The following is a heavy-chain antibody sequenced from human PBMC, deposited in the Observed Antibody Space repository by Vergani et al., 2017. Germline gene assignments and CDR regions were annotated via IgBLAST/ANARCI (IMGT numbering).Heavy chain of an antibody. Sequence: QVQLQQWGAGLLKPSETLSLTCAVYGGSFSGYYWSWIRQPPGKGLEWIGEINHSGSTNYNPSLKSRVTISVDTSKNQFPLKLSSVTAAVTAVYYCARVITQWLVRAFDIWGQGTMVTVSS. CDR2: INHSGST. J-gene: IGHJ3*02. CDR3: ARVITQWLVRAFDI. V-gene: IGHV4-34*01. D-gene: IGHD6-19*01. CDR1: GGSFSGYY.